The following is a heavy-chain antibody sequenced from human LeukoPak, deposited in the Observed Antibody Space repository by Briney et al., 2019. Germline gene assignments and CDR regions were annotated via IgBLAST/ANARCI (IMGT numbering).Heavy chain of an antibody. J-gene: IGHJ4*02. CDR3: ARFPLNYCSSTSCYAGDY. V-gene: IGHV4-59*01. CDR1: GGSISSYY. CDR2: IYYSGST. D-gene: IGHD2-2*01. Sequence: KTSETLSLTCTVSGGSISSYYWSWIRQPPGKGLEWIGYIYYSGSTNYNPSLKSRVTISVDTSKNQFSLKLSSVTAADTAVYYCARFPLNYCSSTSCYAGDYWGQGTLVTVSS.